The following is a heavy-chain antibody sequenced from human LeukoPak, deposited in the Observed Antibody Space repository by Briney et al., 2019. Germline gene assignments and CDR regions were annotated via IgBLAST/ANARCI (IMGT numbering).Heavy chain of an antibody. V-gene: IGHV4-59*01. CDR1: GGSFSNYF. J-gene: IGHJ6*02. CDR3: ARSSYYYYFAMDV. Sequence: KPSETLSLTCTVSGGSFSNYFWSWIRQPPGKGLEWIGYMYNSGSTNYNPSLKSRVTIAVDTSKNQFSLKLSSVTAADTAVYYCARSSYYYYFAMDVWGQGTTATVSS. CDR2: MYNSGST.